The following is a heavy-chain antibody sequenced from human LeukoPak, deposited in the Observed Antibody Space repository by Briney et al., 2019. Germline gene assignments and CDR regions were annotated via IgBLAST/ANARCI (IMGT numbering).Heavy chain of an antibody. CDR3: ARATASNWFDP. Sequence: GGSLRLSCAASGFTYSAYWMSWVRQAPGRGLEWVANVKEDGSEKYYVDSVKGRFTISRDNAKNSLYLQMNSLRAEDTAVYYCARATASNWFDPWGQGTLVTVSS. CDR2: VKEDGSEK. V-gene: IGHV3-7*01. J-gene: IGHJ5*02. CDR1: GFTYSAYW. D-gene: IGHD2-21*01.